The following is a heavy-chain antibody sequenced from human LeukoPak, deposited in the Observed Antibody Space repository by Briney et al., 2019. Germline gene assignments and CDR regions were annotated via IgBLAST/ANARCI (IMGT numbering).Heavy chain of an antibody. D-gene: IGHD4-17*01. Sequence: SETLSLTCAVYGGSFSGYYWSWIRQPPGKGLEWIGEINHSGSTNYNPSLKSRVTISVDTSKNQFSLKLSSVTAADTAVYYCARDGAGDYVVDWGQGTLVTVSS. CDR2: INHSGST. CDR1: GGSFSGYY. J-gene: IGHJ4*02. V-gene: IGHV4-34*01. CDR3: ARDGAGDYVVD.